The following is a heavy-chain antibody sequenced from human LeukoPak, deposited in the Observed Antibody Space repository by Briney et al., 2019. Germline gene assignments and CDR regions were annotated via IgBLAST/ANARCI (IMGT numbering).Heavy chain of an antibody. CDR3: ARDLGAELRFLEWLLDY. V-gene: IGHV3-7*01. J-gene: IGHJ4*02. D-gene: IGHD3-3*01. Sequence: PGGSLRLSCAASGFTFSSYWMSWVRQAPGKGLEWVANINQDGSEKHYVDSVKGRFTISRDNAKNSLYLQMNSLRAEDTAVYYCARDLGAELRFLEWLLDYWGQGTLVTVSS. CDR2: INQDGSEK. CDR1: GFTFSSYW.